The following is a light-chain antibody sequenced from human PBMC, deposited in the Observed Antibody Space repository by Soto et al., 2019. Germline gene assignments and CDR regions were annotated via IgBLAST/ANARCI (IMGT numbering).Light chain of an antibody. CDR2: GAS. V-gene: IGKV3-15*01. J-gene: IGKJ5*01. CDR1: QSVSSSN. CDR3: QQYNNWPIT. Sequence: IVSTQSPGTLSXXPGEXATLXXRXSQSVSSSNLAWYQQKPGQAPRLLIYGASTRATGIPARFSGSGSGTEFTLTISSLQSEDFAIYYCQQYNNWPITFGQGTRLEI.